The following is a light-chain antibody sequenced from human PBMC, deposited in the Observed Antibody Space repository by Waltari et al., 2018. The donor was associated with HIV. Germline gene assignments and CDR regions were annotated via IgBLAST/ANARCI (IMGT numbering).Light chain of an antibody. V-gene: IGLV2-8*01. CDR2: EVS. CDR1: NRYFWSHQH. Sequence: QSTLTHPPSASASPRQSVTIPSTGTNRYFWSHQHLPWYQQHPGKAPKLMIYEVSKRPSGVPDRFSGSKSGNTASLTVSGLQAEDEADYYCLSYTGSNNCVVFGGGTKLTVL. J-gene: IGLJ2*01. CDR3: LSYTGSNNCVV.